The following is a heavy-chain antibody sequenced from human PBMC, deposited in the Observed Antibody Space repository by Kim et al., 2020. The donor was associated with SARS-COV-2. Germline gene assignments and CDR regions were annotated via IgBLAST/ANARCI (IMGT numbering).Heavy chain of an antibody. CDR2: INHSGST. CDR3: ARGPYYDSSGYPSWAFDI. J-gene: IGHJ3*02. V-gene: IGHV4-34*01. Sequence: SETLSLTCAVYGGSFSGYYWSWIRQPPGKGLEWIGEINHSGSTNYNPSLKSRVTISVDTSKNQFSLKLSSVTAADTAVYYCARGPYYDSSGYPSWAFDI. D-gene: IGHD3-22*01. CDR1: GGSFSGYY.